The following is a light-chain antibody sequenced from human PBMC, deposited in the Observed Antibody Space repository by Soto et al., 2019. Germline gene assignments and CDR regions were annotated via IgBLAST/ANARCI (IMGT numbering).Light chain of an antibody. Sequence: EIVLTQSPATLSLSPGERATLSCRASQSVGSSLAWYQQKPGQAPKLLIYDASNRATGIPARFSGSGSGTDVTLTISSLEPEDFTVYYCQHRSSWPRTFGPGTKVDFK. CDR1: QSVGSS. CDR3: QHRSSWPRT. J-gene: IGKJ3*01. CDR2: DAS. V-gene: IGKV3-11*01.